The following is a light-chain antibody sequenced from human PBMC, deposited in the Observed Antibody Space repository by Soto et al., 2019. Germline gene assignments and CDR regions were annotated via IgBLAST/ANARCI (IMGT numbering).Light chain of an antibody. J-gene: IGKJ3*01. V-gene: IGKV4-1*01. CDR3: QEYYDTPYT. Sequence: DIVMTQSPDSLAVSLGERATINCKFSQSLLYSSNNKNYLAWYQQKPGQPPKLLIYWASTRESGVPDRFSGSGSGTDFTLTISSLQAEDVAVYYCQEYYDTPYTFGPGTKVDIK. CDR1: QSLLYSSNNKNY. CDR2: WAS.